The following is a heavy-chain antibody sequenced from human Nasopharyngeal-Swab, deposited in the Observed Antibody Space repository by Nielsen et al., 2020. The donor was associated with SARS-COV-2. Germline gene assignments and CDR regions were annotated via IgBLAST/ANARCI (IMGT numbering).Heavy chain of an antibody. V-gene: IGHV3-48*02. CDR3: ATDYYGSGSYYNLYYYGMDV. D-gene: IGHD3-10*01. Sequence: GGSLRLSCAASGFTFSSYSMNWVRQAPGKGLEWVSYISSSSSTIYYADSVKGRFTISRDNAKNSLYLQMNSLRDEDTAVYYCATDYYGSGSYYNLYYYGMDVWGQGTTVTVSS. J-gene: IGHJ6*02. CDR1: GFTFSSYS. CDR2: ISSSSSTI.